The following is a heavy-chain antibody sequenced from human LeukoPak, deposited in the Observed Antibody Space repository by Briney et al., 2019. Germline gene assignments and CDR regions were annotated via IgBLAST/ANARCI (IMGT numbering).Heavy chain of an antibody. D-gene: IGHD5-24*01. V-gene: IGHV3-23*01. Sequence: GGSLRLSCAASGFTFSSYAMSWVRQAPGKGLEWVSAISGSGGSTYYADSVKGRFTISRDNAKNTLYVQMNSLRAEDTAVYYCARSPGDGYNYYFDYWGQGTLVTVSS. CDR3: ARSPGDGYNYYFDY. CDR2: ISGSGGST. CDR1: GFTFSSYA. J-gene: IGHJ4*02.